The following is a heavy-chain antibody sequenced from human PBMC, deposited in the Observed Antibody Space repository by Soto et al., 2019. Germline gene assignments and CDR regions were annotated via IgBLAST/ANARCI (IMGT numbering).Heavy chain of an antibody. CDR1: GGSISSYY. V-gene: IGHV4-59*01. J-gene: IGHJ4*02. Sequence: SETLSLTCTVSGGSISSYYWIWIRQPPVNGLEFIGYIYYIFSTNYNPSLKSRFTISLYTSKNHFSLKLISFTAAYTSVYYCAXAVGHRFLEWSSGYYFDYWGQGTLVTVSS. CDR3: AXAVGHRFLEWSSGYYFDY. CDR2: IYYIFST. D-gene: IGHD3-3*01.